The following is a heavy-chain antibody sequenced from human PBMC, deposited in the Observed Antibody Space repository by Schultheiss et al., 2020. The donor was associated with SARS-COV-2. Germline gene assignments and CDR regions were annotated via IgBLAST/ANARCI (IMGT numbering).Heavy chain of an antibody. V-gene: IGHV3-33*08. J-gene: IGHJ4*02. D-gene: IGHD5-24*01. CDR1: GFTFSSYA. CDR2: IWYDGSNK. Sequence: GGSLRLSCAASGFTFSSYAMHWVRQAPGKGLEWVAVIWYDGSNKYYADSVKGRFTISRDNSKNTLCLQMNSLRAEDTAVYYCARDGGYNYGDFDYWGQGTLVTVSS. CDR3: ARDGGYNYGDFDY.